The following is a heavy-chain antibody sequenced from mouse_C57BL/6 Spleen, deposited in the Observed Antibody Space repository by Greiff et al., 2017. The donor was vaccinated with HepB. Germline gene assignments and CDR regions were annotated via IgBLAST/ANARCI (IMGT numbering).Heavy chain of an antibody. J-gene: IGHJ2*01. CDR2: IYPGDGDT. Sequence: QVQLQQSGPELVKPGASVKISCKASGYAFSSSWMNWVKQRPGKGLEWIGRIYPGDGDTNYNGKFKGKATLTADKSSSTAYMQLSSLTSEDSAVYFCAREGMVTGPYYFDYWGQGTTLTVSS. D-gene: IGHD2-2*01. CDR3: AREGMVTGPYYFDY. CDR1: GYAFSSSW. V-gene: IGHV1-82*01.